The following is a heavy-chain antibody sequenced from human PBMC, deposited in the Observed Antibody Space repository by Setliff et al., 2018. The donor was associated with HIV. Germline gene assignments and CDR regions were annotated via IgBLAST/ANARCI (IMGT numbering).Heavy chain of an antibody. CDR3: ARQPYSSSAIFGY. CDR2: ISSSSSYI. CDR1: GFTFSSYS. D-gene: IGHD6-6*01. J-gene: IGHJ4*02. V-gene: IGHV3-21*01. Sequence: GGSLRLSCAASGFTFSSYSMNWVRQAPGKGLEWVSSISSSSSYIYYADSVKGRFTISRDNAKNSLYLQMNSLRAEDTAVYYCARQPYSSSAIFGYWGQGTLVTVSS.